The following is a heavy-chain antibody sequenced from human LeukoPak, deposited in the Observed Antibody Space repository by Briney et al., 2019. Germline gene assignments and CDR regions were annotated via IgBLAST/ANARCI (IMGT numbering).Heavy chain of an antibody. Sequence: ASVKVSCKASGYTFTSYGISWVRQAPGQGLEWMGWISAYNGNTNYAQKLQGRVTMTTDTSTSTAYMELRSLRSDDTAVYYCARDRIGYYNDSSVDNWFDPWGQGTLVTVSS. CDR1: GYTFTSYG. CDR2: ISAYNGNT. CDR3: ARDRIGYYNDSSVDNWFDP. D-gene: IGHD3-22*01. J-gene: IGHJ5*02. V-gene: IGHV1-18*01.